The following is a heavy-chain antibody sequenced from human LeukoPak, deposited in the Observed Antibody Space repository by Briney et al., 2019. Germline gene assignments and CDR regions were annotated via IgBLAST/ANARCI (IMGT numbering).Heavy chain of an antibody. D-gene: IGHD3-22*01. Sequence: SETLSLTCTVSGGPISSYYWSWIRQPPGKGLEGIGYIYYSGSTNYNPSLKSRVTISVDTSKNQFSLKLSSVTAADTAVYYCARVASSGYYYSAFDIWGQGTMVTVSP. CDR2: IYYSGST. J-gene: IGHJ3*02. V-gene: IGHV4-59*01. CDR3: ARVASSGYYYSAFDI. CDR1: GGPISSYY.